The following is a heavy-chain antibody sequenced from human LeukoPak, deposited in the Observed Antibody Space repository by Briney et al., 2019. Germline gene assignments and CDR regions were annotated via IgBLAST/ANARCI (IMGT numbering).Heavy chain of an antibody. J-gene: IGHJ4*02. CDR3: AKAAVYHDSCPDS. V-gene: IGHV3-23*01. D-gene: IGHD5/OR15-5a*01. Sequence: GGSLRLSCAASGFIFSTYTMNWDRQAPGKGLEWVSSISSSGDSTYYADSVKGRFTISRDNSKNTLYLQVNSLRAEDTAIYYCAKAAVYHDSCPDSWGQGTLVTVSS. CDR1: GFIFSTYT. CDR2: ISSSGDST.